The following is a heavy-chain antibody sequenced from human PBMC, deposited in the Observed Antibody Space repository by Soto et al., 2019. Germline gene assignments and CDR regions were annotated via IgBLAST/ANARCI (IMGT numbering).Heavy chain of an antibody. D-gene: IGHD6-19*01. V-gene: IGHV3-23*01. Sequence: EVQLLESGGDLVQPGGSLRLSCAASGFTFTNYALSLVRQAPGKGLEWVSATSSSGGSTYYADSVKGRFTISRDNSKNTWYLQMNSLGAEDTAVYYCAKHLSGSKGFDYWGQGTLVTVSS. CDR1: GFTFTNYA. CDR2: TSSSGGST. J-gene: IGHJ4*02. CDR3: AKHLSGSKGFDY.